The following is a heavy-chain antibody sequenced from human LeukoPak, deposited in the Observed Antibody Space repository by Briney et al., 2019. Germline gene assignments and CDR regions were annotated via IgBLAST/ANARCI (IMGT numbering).Heavy chain of an antibody. J-gene: IGHJ3*02. CDR2: ISGSGGST. CDR1: GFTFSSSA. Sequence: GGSLRLSCAASGFTFSSSAMSWVRQAPGKGLEWVSAISGSGGSTYYADSVTGRFTISRDNSKNTLFLQMNSLRAEDTAVYYCAKEDYDFWSGYSPPFDAFDIWGQGTMVTVSS. D-gene: IGHD3-3*01. V-gene: IGHV3-23*01. CDR3: AKEDYDFWSGYSPPFDAFDI.